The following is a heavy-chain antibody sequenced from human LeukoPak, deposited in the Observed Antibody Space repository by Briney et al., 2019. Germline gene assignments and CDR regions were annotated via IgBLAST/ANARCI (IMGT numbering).Heavy chain of an antibody. CDR3: ASIVITMVRGVPFDP. J-gene: IGHJ5*02. CDR1: GGSISLSYYY. CDR2: VYYSGTT. D-gene: IGHD3-10*01. V-gene: IGHV4-39*01. Sequence: SETLSLTCSVSGGSISLSYYYWGWIRQPPGKALEWIGSVYYSGTTSYNPSLKSRVTISVDTSKNQFSLKLNSVTAADTAVYYCASIVITMVRGVPFDPWGQGTLVTVSS.